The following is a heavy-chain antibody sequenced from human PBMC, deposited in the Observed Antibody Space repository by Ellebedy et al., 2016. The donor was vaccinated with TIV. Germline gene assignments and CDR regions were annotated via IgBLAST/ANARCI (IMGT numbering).Heavy chain of an antibody. V-gene: IGHV4-39*07. CDR2: IHYSGKT. D-gene: IGHD2-2*01. CDR3: ATRLRWTLGAWFDP. Sequence: SETLSLTXSVSGGSISDNNYYWDWIRQSPGTGLEWIGSIHYSGKTDYNPSLKSRVSMSVDTSKNQFSLTVTSLTAADTAVYHCATRLRWTLGAWFDPWGQGILVTVSS. CDR1: GGSISDNNYY. J-gene: IGHJ5*02.